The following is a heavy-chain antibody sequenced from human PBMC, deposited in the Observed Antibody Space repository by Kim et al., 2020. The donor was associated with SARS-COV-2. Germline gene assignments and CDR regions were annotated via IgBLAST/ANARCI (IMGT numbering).Heavy chain of an antibody. CDR3: RALYYYDSSGYQY. V-gene: IGHV3-23*01. J-gene: IGHJ4*02. Sequence: YADSVEGRFTISRDNSKNTLYLQMNSLRAEDTAVYYARALYYYDSSGYQYWGQGTLVTVSS. D-gene: IGHD3-22*01.